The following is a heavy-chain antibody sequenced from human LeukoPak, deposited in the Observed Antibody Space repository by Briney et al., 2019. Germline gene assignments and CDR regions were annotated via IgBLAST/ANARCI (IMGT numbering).Heavy chain of an antibody. CDR2: IKSKADGGTT. V-gene: IGHV3-15*01. CDR1: GFTFSNAW. Sequence: KPGGSLRLSCAASGFTFSNAWMSWVRQAPGKGLEWVGRIKSKADGGTTDYAAPVKGRFTISRDDSKNTLYLQMNSLRIEDTAVYYCTTGDGSGSRGIDVWGKGTTVTVSS. D-gene: IGHD3-10*01. J-gene: IGHJ6*04. CDR3: TTGDGSGSRGIDV.